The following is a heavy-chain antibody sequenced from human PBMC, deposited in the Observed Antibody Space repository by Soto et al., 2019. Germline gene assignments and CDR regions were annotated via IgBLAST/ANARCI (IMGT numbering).Heavy chain of an antibody. CDR2: IIPIFGTA. CDR1: GGTFSSYA. Sequence: SVKVSCKASGGTFSSYAISWVRQAPGQGLEWMGGIIPIFGTANYAQKFQGRVTITADESTSTAYMELSSLRSEDTAVYYCARVGYSSSWYDTYYYYYVMDVWGQGTTVIVSS. CDR3: ARVGYSSSWYDTYYYYYVMDV. J-gene: IGHJ6*02. V-gene: IGHV1-69*13. D-gene: IGHD6-13*01.